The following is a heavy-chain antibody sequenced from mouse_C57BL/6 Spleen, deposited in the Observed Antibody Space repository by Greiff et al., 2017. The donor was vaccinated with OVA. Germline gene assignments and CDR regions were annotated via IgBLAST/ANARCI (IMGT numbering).Heavy chain of an antibody. CDR2: ISSGGGYP. Sequence: EVQVVESGGDLVKPGGSLKLSCAASGFTFSSYGMSWVRQTPDKRLEWVATISSGGGYPYYPDSVKGRFTISRDNAKNTLYLQMSSLKSEDTAMYDCAREPVITRDGMDYWGQGTSVTVSS. CDR1: GFTFSSYG. CDR3: AREPVITRDGMDY. V-gene: IGHV5-6*01. D-gene: IGHD1-1*01. J-gene: IGHJ4*01.